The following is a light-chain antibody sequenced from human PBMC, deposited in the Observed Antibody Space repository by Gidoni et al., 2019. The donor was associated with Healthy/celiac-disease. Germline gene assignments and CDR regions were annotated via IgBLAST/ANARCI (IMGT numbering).Light chain of an antibody. CDR1: QSISSY. V-gene: IGKV1-39*01. CDR2: DAS. Sequence: EIQMSQSPSSLSASVGDRVTITCRASQSISSYLNWYQQKPGKAPKLLIYDASSLQGGVPSRFSGSGSGTDFTLTISSLQPEDFATYYCQQSYSTPRTFGQGTKVEIK. CDR3: QQSYSTPRT. J-gene: IGKJ1*01.